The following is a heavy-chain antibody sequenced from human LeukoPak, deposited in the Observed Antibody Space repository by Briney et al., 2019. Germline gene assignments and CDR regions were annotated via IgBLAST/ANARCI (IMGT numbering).Heavy chain of an antibody. CDR1: GFTFDDYG. CDR2: LTWNGGST. D-gene: IGHD6-19*01. CDR3: ARRAFYSGGWLTHFDY. V-gene: IGHV3-20*04. J-gene: IGHJ4*02. Sequence: GGSLRLSCAASGFTFDDYGRTWVRQAPGKGLEWVSGLTWNGGSTVYADSVKGRFTISRDNAKNSLYLQMNSLRAEDTALYYCARRAFYSGGWLTHFDYWGQGTLVTVSS.